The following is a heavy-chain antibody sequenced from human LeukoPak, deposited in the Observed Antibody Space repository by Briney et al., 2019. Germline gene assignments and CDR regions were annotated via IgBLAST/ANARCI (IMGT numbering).Heavy chain of an antibody. Sequence: PSETLSLTCTVSGYSISSGYYWGWIRQPPGKGLEWIGSIYHSGITYYNPSLKSRVTISVDTSKNQFSLKLSSVTAADTAVYYCARRRSSGWPHDAFDIWGQGTMVTVSS. CDR2: IYHSGIT. D-gene: IGHD6-19*01. CDR3: ARRRSSGWPHDAFDI. CDR1: GYSISSGYY. V-gene: IGHV4-38-2*02. J-gene: IGHJ3*02.